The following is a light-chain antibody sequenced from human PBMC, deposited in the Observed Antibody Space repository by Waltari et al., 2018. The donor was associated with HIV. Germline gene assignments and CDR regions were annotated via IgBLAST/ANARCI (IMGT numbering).Light chain of an antibody. V-gene: IGKV2-30*01. CDR3: MQATHLSPNT. CDR1: QSLVASDGNTY. Sequence: VVMTQSPLSLPVTLGQSASISCKSSQSLVASDGNTYLNWFRQRPGQSPRRLIYKISNRDFGVPDRFSGSGSGTNFTTKISRVEAEDVGIYYCMQATHLSPNTFGQGTKLEIK. J-gene: IGKJ2*01. CDR2: KIS.